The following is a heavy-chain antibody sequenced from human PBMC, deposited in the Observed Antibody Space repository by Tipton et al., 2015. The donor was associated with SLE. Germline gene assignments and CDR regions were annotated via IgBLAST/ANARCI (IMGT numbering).Heavy chain of an antibody. J-gene: IGHJ2*01. V-gene: IGHV4-61*02. CDR2: IYPSGYT. CDR1: GGSINNGSYS. CDR3: ATKTGWYFDL. D-gene: IGHD7-27*01. Sequence: TLSLTCTVSGGSINNGSYSWGWIRRSAGKGLEWIGRIYPSGYTYYNPSLKSRVAISADTSRNQFSLRLSSVTTADTAVYYCATKTGWYFDLWGRGTLVTVSS.